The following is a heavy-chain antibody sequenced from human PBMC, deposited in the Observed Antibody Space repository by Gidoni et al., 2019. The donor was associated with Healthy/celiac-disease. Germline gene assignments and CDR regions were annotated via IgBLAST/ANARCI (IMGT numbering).Heavy chain of an antibody. CDR2: IMPILGIA. CDR1: GGTFSSYT. CDR3: ASATEYSSSSGFDP. Sequence: QVQLVQSGAEVQKPGSSVKVSCKASGGTFSSYTISWVRQAPRQGLEWMGRIMPILGIAKYAQKFQGRVKITADKSTRTAYMELSSLRSEDTAVYYCASATEYSSSSGFDPWGQGTLVTVSS. V-gene: IGHV1-69*02. J-gene: IGHJ5*02. D-gene: IGHD6-6*01.